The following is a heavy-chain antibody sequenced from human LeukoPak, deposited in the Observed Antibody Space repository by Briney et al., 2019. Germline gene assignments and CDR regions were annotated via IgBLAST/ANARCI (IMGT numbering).Heavy chain of an antibody. Sequence: PSETLSLTCTVSGGSISSYYWSWIRQPSGKGLEWIGYIYHSGSTSYNPSLKSRVTISVDTSKNQFSLKLSSVTAADTAVYYCRGVRFGELFDYWGQGTLVTVSS. CDR3: RGVRFGELFDY. CDR2: IYHSGST. J-gene: IGHJ4*02. D-gene: IGHD3-10*01. V-gene: IGHV4-59*08. CDR1: GGSISSYY.